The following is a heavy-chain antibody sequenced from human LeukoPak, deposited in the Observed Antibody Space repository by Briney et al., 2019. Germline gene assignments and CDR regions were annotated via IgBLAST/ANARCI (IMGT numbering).Heavy chain of an antibody. D-gene: IGHD6-13*01. J-gene: IGHJ6*02. CDR1: GGSFSGYY. Sequence: PSETLSLTCAVYGGSFSGYYWSCIRQPPGKGLECLGKITHRESTNYNPYLKSRVTISVDTSKNQFSLKLSAVTAADTAVYYCARGRSGYSSSWAAYYYYGMDVWGQGTTVTVSS. V-gene: IGHV4-34*01. CDR2: ITHREST. CDR3: ARGRSGYSSSWAAYYYYGMDV.